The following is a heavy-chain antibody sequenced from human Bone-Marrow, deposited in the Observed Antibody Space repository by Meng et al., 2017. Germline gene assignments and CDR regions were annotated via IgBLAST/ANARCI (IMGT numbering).Heavy chain of an antibody. CDR1: GFTFSSYW. J-gene: IGHJ4*02. CDR2: ISGSGGST. CDR3: ANEPYYYDSSGYYQKPDETMEPTITIDY. Sequence: GESLKISCAASGFTFSSYWMSWVRQAPGKGLEWVSAISGSGGSTYYADSVKGRFTISRDNSKNTLYLQMNSLRAEDTAVYYCANEPYYYDSSGYYQKPDETMEPTITIDYWGQGTLVTVSS. D-gene: IGHD3-22*01. V-gene: IGHV3-23*01.